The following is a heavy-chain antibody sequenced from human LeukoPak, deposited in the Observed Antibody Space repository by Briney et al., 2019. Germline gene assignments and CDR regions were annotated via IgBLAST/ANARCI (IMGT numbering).Heavy chain of an antibody. D-gene: IGHD3-10*01. J-gene: IGHJ4*02. V-gene: IGHV4-59*12. Sequence: PSETLSLTCTVSGGSISSYYWSWIRQPPGKGLEWIGYIYYSGSTNYNPSLKSRVTISVDTSKNQFSLKLSSATAADTAVYYCARVLGSGSTLDYWGQGTLVTVSS. CDR1: GGSISSYY. CDR2: IYYSGST. CDR3: ARVLGSGSTLDY.